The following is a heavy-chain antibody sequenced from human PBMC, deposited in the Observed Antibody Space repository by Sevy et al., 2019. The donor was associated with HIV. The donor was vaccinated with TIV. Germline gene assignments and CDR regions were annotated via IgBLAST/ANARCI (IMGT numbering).Heavy chain of an antibody. Sequence: SQTLSLTCTVSGGSITTYYWSWIRQPPGKGLEWIGYIHYSGRTNYNPSLKSRLTISVDTSKNQFSRKRTSVTAADTAVYYCAREATGAFDYWGQGTLVTVSS. V-gene: IGHV4-59*01. CDR3: AREATGAFDY. D-gene: IGHD5-12*01. CDR2: IHYSGRT. CDR1: GGSITTYY. J-gene: IGHJ4*02.